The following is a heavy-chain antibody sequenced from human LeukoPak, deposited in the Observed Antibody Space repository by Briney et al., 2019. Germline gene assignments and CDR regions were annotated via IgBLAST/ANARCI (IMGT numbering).Heavy chain of an antibody. Sequence: SETLSLTCTVSGGSISSSSYYWGWIRQPPGKGLEWIGSIYYSGSTYYNPSLKSRVIISVVTSKNQFSLKLSSVTAADTAVYYCARGFETGSIDYWGQGTLVTVSS. CDR3: ARGFETGSIDY. V-gene: IGHV4-39*07. CDR2: IYYSGST. CDR1: GGSISSSSYY. J-gene: IGHJ4*02. D-gene: IGHD3-9*01.